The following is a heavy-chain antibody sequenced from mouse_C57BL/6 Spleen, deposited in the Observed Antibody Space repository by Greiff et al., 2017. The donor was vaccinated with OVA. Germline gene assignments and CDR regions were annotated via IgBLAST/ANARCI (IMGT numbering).Heavy chain of an antibody. V-gene: IGHV14-2*01. CDR2: IDPEDGET. CDR3: VIYYYGSSYAMDY. Sequence: VQLKQSGAELVKPGASVKLSCTASGFNIKDYYMHWVKQRTEQGLEWIGRIDPEDGETKYAPKFQGKATITADTSSNTAYLQLSSLTSEDTAVYYCVIYYYGSSYAMDYWGQGTSVTVSS. D-gene: IGHD1-1*01. J-gene: IGHJ4*01. CDR1: GFNIKDYY.